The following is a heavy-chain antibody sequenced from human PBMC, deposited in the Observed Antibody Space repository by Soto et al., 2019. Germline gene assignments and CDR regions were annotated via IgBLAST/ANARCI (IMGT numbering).Heavy chain of an antibody. Sequence: ASVNVSYKASGATFTIYDSSGWQQATGHGLEWMGWINPNSGNIGYAQRFQGRVTMTRDTAIRTAYMEVSSLRSDDTAVYYCARGRASGSYYLLDYWG. CDR1: GATFTIYD. D-gene: IGHD3-10*01. V-gene: IGHV1-8*01. CDR2: INPNSGNI. CDR3: ARGRASGSYYLLDY. J-gene: IGHJ4*01.